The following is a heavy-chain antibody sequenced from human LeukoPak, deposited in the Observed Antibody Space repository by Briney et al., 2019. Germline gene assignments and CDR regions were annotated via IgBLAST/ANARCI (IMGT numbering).Heavy chain of an antibody. V-gene: IGHV3-74*01. Sequence: GGSLRLSCAGSGFVFGTYWMHWVRQAPGKGLAWVSRIKTDGSTTYYADSVKGRFTISRDNSKNTLYLQMNSLRAEDTAVYYCARDGRIAAAVYWYFDLWGRGTLVTVSS. CDR2: IKTDGSTT. D-gene: IGHD6-13*01. CDR1: GFVFGTYW. J-gene: IGHJ2*01. CDR3: ARDGRIAAAVYWYFDL.